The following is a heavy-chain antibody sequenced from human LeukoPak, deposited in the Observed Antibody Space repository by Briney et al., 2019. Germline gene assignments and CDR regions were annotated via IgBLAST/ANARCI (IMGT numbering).Heavy chain of an antibody. CDR3: AIIAAAGTKDY. J-gene: IGHJ4*02. Sequence: ASVKVSCKASGYTFTSYYMHWVRQAPGQGLEWMGIINPSGGSTSYAQKFQGRVTMTRDTSTSTVYMELSSLRSEDTAVYYCAIIAAAGTKDYWGQGTLVTVSS. CDR2: INPSGGST. D-gene: IGHD6-13*01. CDR1: GYTFTSYY. V-gene: IGHV1-46*03.